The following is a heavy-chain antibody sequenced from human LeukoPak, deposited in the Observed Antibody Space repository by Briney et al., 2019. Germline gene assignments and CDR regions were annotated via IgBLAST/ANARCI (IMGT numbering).Heavy chain of an antibody. D-gene: IGHD6-19*01. CDR1: GGSFSSYY. Sequence: PSETLSLTCTVSGGSFSSYYWSWIRQPPGKGLEWIGYIYYSGSTNYNPSLKSRVTISVDTSKNQFSLKLSSVTAADTAVYYCAREIAVAGPRAFDYWGQGTLVTVSS. CDR3: AREIAVAGPRAFDY. J-gene: IGHJ4*02. V-gene: IGHV4-59*01. CDR2: IYYSGST.